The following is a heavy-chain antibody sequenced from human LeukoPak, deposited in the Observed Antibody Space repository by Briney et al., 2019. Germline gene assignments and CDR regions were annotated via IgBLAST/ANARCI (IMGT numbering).Heavy chain of an antibody. J-gene: IGHJ4*02. CDR2: IHTIGDT. Sequence: SETLSLTCTVSGVSLSRGSYYWSWLRQPAGMGLEWLGRIHTIGDTNYSPSLSRRVTISVDTSKNQFSLRLHSVTAADTAVYYCARDRSYYSDTGNDYWGQGGLVTVSS. D-gene: IGHD3-22*01. V-gene: IGHV4-61*02. CDR1: GVSLSRGSYY. CDR3: ARDRSYYSDTGNDY.